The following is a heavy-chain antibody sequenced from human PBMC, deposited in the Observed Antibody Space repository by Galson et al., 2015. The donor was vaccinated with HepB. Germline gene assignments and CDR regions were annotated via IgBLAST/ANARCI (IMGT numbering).Heavy chain of an antibody. CDR3: AREFSSRPLYFDY. Sequence: SLRLSCAASGFTFSDYYMSWIRQAPGKGLEWVSYLSSSSSYTNYADSVKGRFTISRDNAKNSLYLQMNSLRAEDTAVYYCAREFSSRPLYFDYWGQGTLVTVSS. V-gene: IGHV3-11*06. CDR1: GFTFSDYY. CDR2: LSSSSSYT. J-gene: IGHJ4*02. D-gene: IGHD6-13*01.